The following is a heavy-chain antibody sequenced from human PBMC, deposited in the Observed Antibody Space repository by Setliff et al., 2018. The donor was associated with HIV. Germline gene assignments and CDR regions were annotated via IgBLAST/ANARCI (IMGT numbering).Heavy chain of an antibody. V-gene: IGHV3-30*02. CDR3: ARARTGWYNFDY. CDR1: GFTFSSYG. D-gene: IGHD6-19*01. Sequence: GGSLRLSCAASGFTFSSYGMHWVRQAPGKGLEWVAFIRSDGSSKYYADSVKGRFTISRDNSKNSLYLQMNSLRAEDTAVYYCARARTGWYNFDYWGQGTLVTVSS. J-gene: IGHJ4*02. CDR2: IRSDGSSK.